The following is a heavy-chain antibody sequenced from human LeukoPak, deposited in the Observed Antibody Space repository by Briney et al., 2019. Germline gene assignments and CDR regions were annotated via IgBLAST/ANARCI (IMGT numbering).Heavy chain of an antibody. V-gene: IGHV1-69*13. J-gene: IGHJ4*02. D-gene: IGHD3-10*01. CDR3: ARATVTMVRGVPKEYYFDY. CDR2: IIPIFGTA. CDR1: GGTFSSYA. Sequence: ASVKVPCKASGGTFSSYAISWVRQAPGQGLEWMGGIIPIFGTANYAQKFQGRVTITADESTSTAYMELSSLRSEDTAVYYCARATVTMVRGVPKEYYFDYWGQGTLVTVSS.